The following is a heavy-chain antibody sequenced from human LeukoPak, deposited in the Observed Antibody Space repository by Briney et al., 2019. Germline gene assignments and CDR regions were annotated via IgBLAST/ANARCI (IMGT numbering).Heavy chain of an antibody. CDR2: VDSGGTTT. V-gene: IGHV3-74*01. Sequence: PGGSLRLSCAASGFTFTSYWMHWVRQAPGKGLVWISHVDSGGTTTSYVDSVKGRFTISRDNSKNTLYLQMNSLRAEDTAVYYCARAGVFGELENYYYGMDVWGQGTTVTVSS. J-gene: IGHJ6*02. CDR1: GFTFTSYW. D-gene: IGHD3-10*02. CDR3: ARAGVFGELENYYYGMDV.